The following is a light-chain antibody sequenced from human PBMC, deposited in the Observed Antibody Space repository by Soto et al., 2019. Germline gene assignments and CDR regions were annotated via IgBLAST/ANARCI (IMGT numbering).Light chain of an antibody. J-gene: IGKJ5*01. CDR3: QQYGGSPIT. CDR1: QSVSSSY. Sequence: EIVLTQSPGSLSLSPGERATLSCRVSQSVSSSYLAWYQQKPGQAPRLLIYGASSRATGIPDRFSGSGSGTDFTLTINRLEPEDFALYYCQQYGGSPITFGQGTRLEIK. CDR2: GAS. V-gene: IGKV3-20*01.